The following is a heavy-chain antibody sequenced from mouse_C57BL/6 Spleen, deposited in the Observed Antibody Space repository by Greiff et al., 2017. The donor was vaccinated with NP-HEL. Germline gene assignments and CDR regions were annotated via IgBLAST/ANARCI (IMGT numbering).Heavy chain of an antibody. CDR2: IDPSDSYT. Sequence: QVQLKQPGAELVMPGASVKLSCKASGYTFTSYWMHWVKQRPGQGLEWIGEIDPSDSYTNYNQKFKGKSTLTVDKSSSTAYMQLSSLTSEDSAVYYCAYGNYAYWGQGTLVTVSA. CDR3: AYGNYAY. V-gene: IGHV1-69*01. J-gene: IGHJ3*01. D-gene: IGHD2-1*01. CDR1: GYTFTSYW.